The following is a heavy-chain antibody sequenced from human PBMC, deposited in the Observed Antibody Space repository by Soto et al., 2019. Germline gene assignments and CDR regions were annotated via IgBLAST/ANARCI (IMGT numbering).Heavy chain of an antibody. J-gene: IGHJ4*02. Sequence: QVQLVQSGAEVKKPGASVKVSCKASGYTFTSYYMHWVRQAPGQGLEWMGIINPSGGSTSYPQKCQGRVTMTRDTYTSAVYMELSSLTSDDTAVYYCARDYGVVPSAYYFYDYWGQGTLVTVSS. CDR1: GYTFTSYY. CDR3: ARDYGVVPSAYYFYDY. CDR2: INPSGGST. V-gene: IGHV1-46*01. D-gene: IGHD2-2*01.